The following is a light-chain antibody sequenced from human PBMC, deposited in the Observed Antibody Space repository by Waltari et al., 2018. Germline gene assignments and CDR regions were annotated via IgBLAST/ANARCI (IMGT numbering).Light chain of an antibody. CDR3: QHYVSLPAT. CDR2: GAS. Sequence: EIVLTQSPGTLFLSPGEGATLSCSASQSVSRTLAWYQQKPGQAPRLLIYGASRRATGIPDRFSGSVSGTDFSLTISILEPDDSAVYFCQHYVSLPATFGQGTKVEIK. J-gene: IGKJ1*01. CDR1: QSVSRT. V-gene: IGKV3-20*01.